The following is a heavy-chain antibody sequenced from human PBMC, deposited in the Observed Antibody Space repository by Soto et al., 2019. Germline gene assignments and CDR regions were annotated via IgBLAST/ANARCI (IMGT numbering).Heavy chain of an antibody. J-gene: IGHJ4*02. CDR3: AKGAGSDSGRY. D-gene: IGHD3-10*01. V-gene: IGHV3-23*01. Sequence: EVQLLESGGGLVQPGGSLRLSCVASGFTFSSYAMNWVRQAPGKGLEWVSAISGSGVSTYYADSVKGRSTISRDNSKNTLYPQMNSLGADDTAIYYCAKGAGSDSGRYWGQGTLVTVSS. CDR2: ISGSGVST. CDR1: GFTFSSYA.